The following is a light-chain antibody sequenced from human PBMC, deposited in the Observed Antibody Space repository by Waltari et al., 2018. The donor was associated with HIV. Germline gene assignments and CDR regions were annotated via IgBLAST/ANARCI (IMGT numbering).Light chain of an antibody. Sequence: EIVLTQSPGTLSLSPGERATLSCRASQSIISNYLAWYQQKPGQAPRLLIYDTSIRATGIPARFSGSGSGTDFTLTINSLESEDFAVYYCQERSNWPPLTFGGGTK. CDR1: QSIISNY. V-gene: IGKV3D-20*02. J-gene: IGKJ4*01. CDR3: QERSNWPPLT. CDR2: DTS.